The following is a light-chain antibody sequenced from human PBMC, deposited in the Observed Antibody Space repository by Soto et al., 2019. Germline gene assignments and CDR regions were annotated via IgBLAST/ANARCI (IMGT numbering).Light chain of an antibody. CDR1: SSDVGGYNH. CDR3: CSYTSLSTVV. CDR2: AVS. V-gene: IGLV2-14*01. Sequence: QSALTQPASVSGSPVQQITIPCTGTSSDVGGYNHVSWYQHSPGKASKLILFAVSDRPSGVSHRFSGSKSGNTASLTISGLQAEDEADDYCCSYTSLSTVVFGGGTKVTVL. J-gene: IGLJ2*01.